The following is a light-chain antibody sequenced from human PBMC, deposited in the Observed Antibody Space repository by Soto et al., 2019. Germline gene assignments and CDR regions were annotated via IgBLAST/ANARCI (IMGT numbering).Light chain of an antibody. J-gene: IGKJ1*01. V-gene: IGKV3-20*01. Sequence: EIVITQSPATLSVSPGERATLSCRASQSINSKLAWYQQKPGQAPRLLIYGASSRATGTPDRFSGSGSGTDFTLTISRLEPEDFAVYYCQEYGNSPTWTFGRGTKVDI. CDR3: QEYGNSPTWT. CDR2: GAS. CDR1: QSINSK.